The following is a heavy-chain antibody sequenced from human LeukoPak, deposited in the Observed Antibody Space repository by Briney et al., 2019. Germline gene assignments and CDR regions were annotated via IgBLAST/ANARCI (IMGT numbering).Heavy chain of an antibody. J-gene: IGHJ3*02. D-gene: IGHD6-19*01. CDR3: ARSGSSGWYSNAFDI. CDR1: GYTFTGYY. Sequence: VASVKVSCKASGYTFTGYYMHWVRQAPGQGLEWMGWISAYNGNTNYAQKLQGRVTMTTDTSTSTAYMELRSLRFDDTAVYYCARSGSSGWYSNAFDIWGQGTMVTVSS. V-gene: IGHV1-18*04. CDR2: ISAYNGNT.